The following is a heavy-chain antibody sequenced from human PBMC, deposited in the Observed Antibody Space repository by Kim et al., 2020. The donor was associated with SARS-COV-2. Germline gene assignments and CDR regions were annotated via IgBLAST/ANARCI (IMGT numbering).Heavy chain of an antibody. CDR2: ISYDGSNK. J-gene: IGHJ4*02. CDR3: AKRTQRYFDWLPDY. V-gene: IGHV3-30*18. Sequence: GGSLRLSCAASGFTFSSYGMHWVRQAPGKGLEWVAVISYDGSNKYYADSVKGRFTISRDNSKNTLYLQMNSLRAEDTAVYYCAKRTQRYFDWLPDYWGQG. D-gene: IGHD3-9*01. CDR1: GFTFSSYG.